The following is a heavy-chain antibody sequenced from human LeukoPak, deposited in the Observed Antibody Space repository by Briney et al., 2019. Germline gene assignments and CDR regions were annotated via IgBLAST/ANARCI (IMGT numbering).Heavy chain of an antibody. V-gene: IGHV1-69*13. Sequence: ASVKVSCKASGGTFSSYAISWVRQAPGQGLEWMGRIIPIFGTANYAQEFQGRVTITADESTSTAYMELSSLRSEDTAVYYCARYSSGWPHRPYDYWGQGTLVTVSS. CDR2: IIPIFGTA. CDR1: GGTFSSYA. D-gene: IGHD6-19*01. CDR3: ARYSSGWPHRPYDY. J-gene: IGHJ4*02.